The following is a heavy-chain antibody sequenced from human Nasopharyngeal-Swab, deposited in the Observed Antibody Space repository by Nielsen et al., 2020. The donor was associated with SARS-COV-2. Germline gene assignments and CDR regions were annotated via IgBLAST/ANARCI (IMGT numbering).Heavy chain of an antibody. CDR1: GGSFSGYS. CDR2: IYYSGST. V-gene: IGHV4-59*01. D-gene: IGHD3-22*01. J-gene: IGHJ6*03. Sequence: SETLSLTCAVYGGSFSGYSWSWIRQPPGKGLDWIGYIYYSGSTSYNPSLKRRVTISADTSKNQFSLKLSSVTAADTAVYYCARTQRYYDSSGYYYYYMDVWGKGTTVTVSS. CDR3: ARTQRYYDSSGYYYYYMDV.